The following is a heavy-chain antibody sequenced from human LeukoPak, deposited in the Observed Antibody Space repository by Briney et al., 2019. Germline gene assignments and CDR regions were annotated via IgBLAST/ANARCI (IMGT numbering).Heavy chain of an antibody. V-gene: IGHV3-7*01. CDR2: INKDGSEN. J-gene: IGHJ4*02. CDR3: TRGGATSSWYWFF. Sequence: GGTLRLSCAASGVTFSSHWMTCVRQAPGKGPEWVASINKDGSENYYVPSVKGRFTISRDNAKNSLSLQVSSVRAEDTAVYYCTRGGATSSWYWFFWGQGTLVTVSS. CDR1: GVTFSSHW. D-gene: IGHD6-13*01.